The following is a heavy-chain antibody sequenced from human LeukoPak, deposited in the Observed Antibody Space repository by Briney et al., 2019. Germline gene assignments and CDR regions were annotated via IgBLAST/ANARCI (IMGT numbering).Heavy chain of an antibody. CDR2: IYYSGST. CDR1: GYSISSGYY. D-gene: IGHD3-10*01. J-gene: IGHJ4*02. V-gene: IGHV4-38-2*02. Sequence: SETLSLTCTVSGYSISSGYYWGWIRQPPGKGLEWIGSIYYSGSTYYNPSLKSRVTISVDTSKNQFSLKLSSVTAADTAVYYCARHDKYYGSGSYTLDDWGQGTLVTVSS. CDR3: ARHDKYYGSGSYTLDD.